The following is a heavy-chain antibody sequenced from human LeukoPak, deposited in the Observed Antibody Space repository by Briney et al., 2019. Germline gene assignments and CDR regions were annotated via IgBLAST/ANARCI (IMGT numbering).Heavy chain of an antibody. CDR3: VRGDSMDI. D-gene: IGHD4-11*01. CDR1: RFTFSNSW. Sequence: GGSLRLSCTDSRFTFSNSWMSWIRQAPGKGLEWVANIKEDGSEKYYVDSVKGRFTISRDNAKSSVFLQMNSLRAEDTAVYYCVRGDSMDIWGQGRMVTVSS. V-gene: IGHV3-7*01. CDR2: IKEDGSEK. J-gene: IGHJ3*02.